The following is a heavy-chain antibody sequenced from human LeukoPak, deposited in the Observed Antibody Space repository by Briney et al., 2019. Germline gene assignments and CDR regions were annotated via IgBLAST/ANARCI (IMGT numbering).Heavy chain of an antibody. J-gene: IGHJ6*03. CDR1: GFTFSSYG. CDR3: AREESTVTTGGSSYYMDV. V-gene: IGHV3-33*01. CDR2: IWYDGSNK. Sequence: GGSLRLSCAASGFTFSSYGMHWVRQAPGKGLEWVAVIWYDGSNKYYADSVKGRFTISRDNSKNTLYLQMNSLRAEDTAVYYCAREESTVTTGGSSYYMDVWGKGTTVTVSS. D-gene: IGHD4-11*01.